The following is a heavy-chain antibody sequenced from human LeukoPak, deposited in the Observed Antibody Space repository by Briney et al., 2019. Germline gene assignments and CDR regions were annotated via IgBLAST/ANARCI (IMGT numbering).Heavy chain of an antibody. CDR3: ASGYYGVPLRN. D-gene: IGHD3-3*01. CDR1: GFTFSSYA. J-gene: IGHJ4*02. V-gene: IGHV3-53*01. CDR2: IYSGGST. Sequence: GGSLRLSCAASGFTFSSYAMSWVRQAPGKGLEWVSVIYSGGSTYYADSVKGRFTISRDNSKNTLYLQMNSLRAEDTAVYYCASGYYGVPLRNWGQGTLVTVSS.